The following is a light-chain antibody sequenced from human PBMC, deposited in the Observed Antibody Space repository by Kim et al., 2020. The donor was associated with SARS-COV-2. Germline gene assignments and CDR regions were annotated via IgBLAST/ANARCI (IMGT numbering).Light chain of an antibody. J-gene: IGKJ1*01. CDR1: QTVDNNF. CDR3: QQYGRSPGT. Sequence: EIVLTQSPGTQSLSPGERATLSCRASQTVDNNFLAWHQQKPGQAPRLLIYSASSRATGIPDRFSASGSGTDFTLTISSLEPEDSALYYCQQYGRSPGTFGQGTKVDIK. CDR2: SAS. V-gene: IGKV3-20*01.